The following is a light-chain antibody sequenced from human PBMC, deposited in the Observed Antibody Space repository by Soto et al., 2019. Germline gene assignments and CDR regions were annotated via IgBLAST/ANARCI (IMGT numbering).Light chain of an antibody. J-gene: IGLJ2*01. CDR3: QSYDSSMSGYVV. CDR2: GNS. CDR1: RSNIGAGYD. Sequence: QSVLTQPPSVSGAPGQRVTISCTGSRSNIGAGYDVHWYQQLPGTAPKLLTYGNSNRPSGVPDRFSGSKSGTSASLAITGLQAEDEADYDCQSYDSSMSGYVVFGGGTKLTVL. V-gene: IGLV1-40*01.